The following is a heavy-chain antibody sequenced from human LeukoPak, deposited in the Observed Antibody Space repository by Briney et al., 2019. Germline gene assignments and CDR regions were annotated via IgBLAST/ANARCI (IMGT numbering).Heavy chain of an antibody. D-gene: IGHD3-3*01. J-gene: IGHJ6*03. CDR2: IYYSGST. CDR3: ARGHTIYYYMDV. V-gene: IGHV4-39*07. CDR1: GGSISSGGYS. Sequence: SETLSLTCAVSGGSISSGGYSWGWIRQPPGKGLEWIGSIYYSGSTYYNPSLKSRVTISVDTSKNQFSLNLSSVTAADTAVYYCARGHTIYYYMDVWGKGTTVTVSS.